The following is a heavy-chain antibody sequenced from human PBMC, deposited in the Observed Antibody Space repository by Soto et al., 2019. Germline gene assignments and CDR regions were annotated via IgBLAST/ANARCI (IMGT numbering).Heavy chain of an antibody. Sequence: EVQLVESGGGLIQPGGSLRLSCAASGFTVSNNFMSWVRQAPGKGLEWLSVFYSGGSTYYADSVKGRFTISRDSSKNTLYVQMNSVRAEVTAVYYCASGWQLDYWCQGTLVTVSS. D-gene: IGHD2-15*01. CDR1: GFTVSNNF. CDR3: ASGWQLDY. CDR2: FYSGGST. J-gene: IGHJ4*02. V-gene: IGHV3-53*01.